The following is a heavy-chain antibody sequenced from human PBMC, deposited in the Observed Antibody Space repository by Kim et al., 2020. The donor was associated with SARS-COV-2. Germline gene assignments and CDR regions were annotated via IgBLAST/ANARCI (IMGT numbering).Heavy chain of an antibody. CDR1: GGSVSSGSYY. CDR3: ARVHDSSGWPWGYYYYGMDV. D-gene: IGHD6-19*01. V-gene: IGHV4-61*01. Sequence: SETLSLTCTVSGGSVSSGSYYWSWIRQPPGKGLEWIGYIYYSGSTNYNPSLKSRVTISVDTSKNQFSLKLSSVTAADTAVYYCARVHDSSGWPWGYYYYGMDVWGQGTTVTVSS. CDR2: IYYSGST. J-gene: IGHJ6*02.